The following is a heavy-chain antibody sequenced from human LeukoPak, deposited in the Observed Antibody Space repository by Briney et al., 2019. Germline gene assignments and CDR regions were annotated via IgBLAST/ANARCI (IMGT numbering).Heavy chain of an antibody. Sequence: PGRSLRLSCAASGFSFSSYGLHWVRQAPGKGLEWVSATSYVGKNIHYADSVKGRFTISRDNSRNTVYLQMNSLRVEDTAVYYCARTYSRESGYDFVFHYWGQGTRVTVSS. CDR3: ARTYSRESGYDFVFHY. CDR2: TSYVGKNI. V-gene: IGHV3-33*01. CDR1: GFSFSSYG. D-gene: IGHD5-12*01. J-gene: IGHJ4*02.